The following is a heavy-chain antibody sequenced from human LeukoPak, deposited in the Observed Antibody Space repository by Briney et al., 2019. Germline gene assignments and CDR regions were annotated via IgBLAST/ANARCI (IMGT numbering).Heavy chain of an antibody. J-gene: IGHJ6*02. CDR3: ARGFYYTSMDV. V-gene: IGHV6-1*01. Sequence: SQTLSLTCAISGDIVSSNSAAWNWIGQSPSRGLEWLGRTYYRSKWYSDYAVSVKSRITFNPDTSKNQFSLQLDTVTPEDTAVYYCARGFYYTSMDVWGQGTTVTVSS. CDR1: GDIVSSNSAA. CDR2: TYYRSKWYS. D-gene: IGHD3-10*01.